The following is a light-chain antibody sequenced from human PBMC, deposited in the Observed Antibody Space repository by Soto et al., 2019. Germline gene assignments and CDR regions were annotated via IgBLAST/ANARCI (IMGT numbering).Light chain of an antibody. Sequence: EIVMTQSPATLSVSPGERVALSCRASQTISRNLAWYQQKPGQAPRLLIYGASTRATDIPARFSGSGSGTEFTLTISSLMSEDFAVYYCQQYKNRPLFGQGTRLEIK. CDR1: QTISRN. CDR3: QQYKNRPL. V-gene: IGKV3-15*01. CDR2: GAS. J-gene: IGKJ5*01.